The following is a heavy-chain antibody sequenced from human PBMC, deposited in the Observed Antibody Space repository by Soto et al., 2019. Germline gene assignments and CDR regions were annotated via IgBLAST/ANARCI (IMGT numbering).Heavy chain of an antibody. J-gene: IGHJ4*02. Sequence: GGPLRLSCAVSGFVFRNYWMAWARQAPGKGLEWVAVIKQDGSETHYVDSVRGRFTISRDNAWDSLYLEMNSLRVDDTAVYYCTRDWDSWGQGTLVTVSS. CDR3: TRDWDS. CDR2: IKQDGSET. V-gene: IGHV3-7*01. CDR1: GFVFRNYW.